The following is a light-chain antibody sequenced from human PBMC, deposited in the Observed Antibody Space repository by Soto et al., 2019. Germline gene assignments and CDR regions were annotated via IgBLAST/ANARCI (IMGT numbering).Light chain of an antibody. Sequence: EILMTPSPATLSLSPGERATLSCRASQSVSSFLAWYQQKPGQAPRLLIYDASNRATDIPARFSGSGSGTDFTLTINSLEPEDFAVYYCQQRSNWPPTFGPGTKVDIK. V-gene: IGKV3-11*01. CDR3: QQRSNWPPT. J-gene: IGKJ3*01. CDR2: DAS. CDR1: QSVSSF.